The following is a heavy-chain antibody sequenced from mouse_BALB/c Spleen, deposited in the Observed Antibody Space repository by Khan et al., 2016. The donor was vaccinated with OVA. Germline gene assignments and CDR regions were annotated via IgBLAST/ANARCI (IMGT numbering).Heavy chain of an antibody. D-gene: IGHD1-1*01. J-gene: IGHJ3*01. CDR2: INSDGTYT. CDR1: GFTFSSYA. V-gene: IGHV5-9-3*01. Sequence: EVELVESGGGLVKPGGSLKLSCAASGFTFSSYAMSWVRQTPEKRLEWVATINSDGTYTYYPDSVKGRFTISRDNAKNTLYLQMSSLGSEDTARYYCARHSFGPFAYWGQGTLVTVSA. CDR3: ARHSFGPFAY.